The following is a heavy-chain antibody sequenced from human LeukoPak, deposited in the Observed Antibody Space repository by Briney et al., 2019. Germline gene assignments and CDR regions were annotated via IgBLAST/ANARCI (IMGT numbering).Heavy chain of an antibody. J-gene: IGHJ3*02. Sequence: SETLSLPCTVSGGSLSTHYWTWVRHPPGEGLGWIGYISYIGSTNYNPSLKSRVTISVDTSKNQFSLKSRSLTAADTAVYFCARDLTAVTKGFDIWGQGTMVTVSS. D-gene: IGHD4-17*01. CDR3: ARDLTAVTKGFDI. V-gene: IGHV4-59*11. CDR2: ISYIGST. CDR1: GGSLSTHY.